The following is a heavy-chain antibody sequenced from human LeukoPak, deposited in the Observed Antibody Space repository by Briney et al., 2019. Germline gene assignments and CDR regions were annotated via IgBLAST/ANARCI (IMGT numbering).Heavy chain of an antibody. CDR3: AKGDMVRGVPPDY. V-gene: IGHV3-9*01. Sequence: GGSLRLSCAASGVTFSSYAMSWVRQPPGKGLEWVSGISWNSSSIGYADSVKGRFTISRDNAKNSLYLQMNSLRAEDTALYYCAKGDMVRGVPPDYWGQGTLVTVSS. J-gene: IGHJ4*02. D-gene: IGHD3-10*01. CDR2: ISWNSSSI. CDR1: GVTFSSYA.